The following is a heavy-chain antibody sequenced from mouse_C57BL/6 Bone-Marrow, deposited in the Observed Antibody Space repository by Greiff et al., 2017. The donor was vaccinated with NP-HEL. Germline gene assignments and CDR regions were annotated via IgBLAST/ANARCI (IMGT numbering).Heavy chain of an antibody. J-gene: IGHJ2*01. D-gene: IGHD1-1*01. V-gene: IGHV1-82*01. CDR3: ARRVTTVVGGNYFDY. Sequence: VKLQESGPELVKPGASVKISCKASGYAFSSSWMNWVKQRPGKGLEWIGRIYPGDGDTNYNGKFKGKATLTADKSSSTAYMQLSSLTSEDSAVYFCARRVTTVVGGNYFDYWGQGTTLTVSS. CDR2: IYPGDGDT. CDR1: GYAFSSSW.